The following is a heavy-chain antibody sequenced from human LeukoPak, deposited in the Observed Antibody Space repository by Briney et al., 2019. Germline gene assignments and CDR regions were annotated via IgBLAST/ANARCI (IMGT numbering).Heavy chain of an antibody. J-gene: IGHJ6*03. CDR2: LYSGGYA. Sequence: GGSLRLSCEASGFSVSSTYMTWVRQAPGKGLEWVSVLYSGGYANYTGSVEGRFSISRDNAKNTLYLQMISLRAEDTAVYYCARGGYGSHYYYYYYMDVWGKGTTVTVSS. CDR3: ARGGYGSHYYYYYYMDV. CDR1: GFSVSSTY. D-gene: IGHD5-18*01. V-gene: IGHV3-53*01.